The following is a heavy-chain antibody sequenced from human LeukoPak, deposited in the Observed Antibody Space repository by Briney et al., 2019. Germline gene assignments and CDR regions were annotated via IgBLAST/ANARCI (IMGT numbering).Heavy chain of an antibody. CDR3: AREEHSSSWTVDY. CDR1: GFTFSSYS. Sequence: GGSLRLSCAASGFTFSSYSMNWVRQAPGKGLEWVSSISSSGSYIYYADSVKGRFTISRDNAKNSLYLQMNSLRAEDTAVYYCAREEHSSSWTVDYWGQGTLVTVSS. CDR2: ISSSGSYI. D-gene: IGHD6-13*01. J-gene: IGHJ4*02. V-gene: IGHV3-21*01.